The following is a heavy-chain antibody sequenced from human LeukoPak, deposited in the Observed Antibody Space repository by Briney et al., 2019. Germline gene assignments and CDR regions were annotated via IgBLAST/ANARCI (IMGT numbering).Heavy chain of an antibody. Sequence: ALVKVSCKVSGYTLTELSMHWVRQAPGKGLEWMGGFDPEDGETIYAQKFQGRVTMTEGTSTDTTYMELSSLRSEDTAVYYCATSQYSGSYSFDYWGQGTLVTVSS. J-gene: IGHJ4*02. CDR2: FDPEDGET. CDR3: ATSQYSGSYSFDY. CDR1: GYTLTELS. D-gene: IGHD1-26*01. V-gene: IGHV1-24*01.